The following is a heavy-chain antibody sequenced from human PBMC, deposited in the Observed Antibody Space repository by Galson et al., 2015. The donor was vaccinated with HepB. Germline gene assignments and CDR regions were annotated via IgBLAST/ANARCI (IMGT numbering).Heavy chain of an antibody. CDR2: FDPEDGET. Sequence: SVKVSCKVSGYTLTELSMHWVRQAPGKGLEWMGGFDPEDGETIYAQKFQGRVTMTEDTSTDTAYMELSSLRSEDTAVYYCATLRYGDYGFFPRFDYWGQGTLVTVSS. J-gene: IGHJ4*02. CDR1: GYTLTELS. D-gene: IGHD4-17*01. V-gene: IGHV1-24*01. CDR3: ATLRYGDYGFFPRFDY.